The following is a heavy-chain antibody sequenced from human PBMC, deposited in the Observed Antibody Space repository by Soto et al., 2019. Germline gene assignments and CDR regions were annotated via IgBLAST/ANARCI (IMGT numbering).Heavy chain of an antibody. CDR1: GFTFSSYA. V-gene: IGHV3-23*01. CDR3: AIKSMYYLLSGSAY. Sequence: GGSLRLSCAASGFTFSSYAMSWVRQAPGKGLEWVLAISGSGGSTYYADSVKGRFTISRDNSKNTLYLQMNSLRAEDTAVYYCAIKSMYYLLSGSAYWGQGTLVTVSS. J-gene: IGHJ4*02. D-gene: IGHD3-10*01. CDR2: ISGSGGST.